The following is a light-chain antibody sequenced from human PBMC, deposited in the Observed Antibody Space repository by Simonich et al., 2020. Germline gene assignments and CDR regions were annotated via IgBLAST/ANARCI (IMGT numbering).Light chain of an antibody. Sequence: SYELTQPPSVSVSPGQTARITCSGDALPTQYAYWYQQKPGQAPVLVIYKDSVRPSGIPERFSGSSSGTTVTLTISGVQAEDEADYYCQSADSSGTYVVFGGGTKLTVL. CDR2: KDS. V-gene: IGLV3-25*03. CDR3: QSADSSGTYVV. CDR1: ALPTQY. J-gene: IGLJ2*01.